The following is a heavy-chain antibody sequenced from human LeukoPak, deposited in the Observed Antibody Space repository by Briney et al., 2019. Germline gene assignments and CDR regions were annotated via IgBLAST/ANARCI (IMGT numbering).Heavy chain of an antibody. CDR1: GGSFSGYY. J-gene: IGHJ4*02. Sequence: SETLSLTCAVYGGSFSGYYWSWIRQPPGKGLEWIGEINHSGSTNYNPSLKSRVTISVDTSKNQFSLKLSSVTAADTAVYYCARARGYNAGRKTLVYWGQGTLVTVSS. D-gene: IGHD5-24*01. V-gene: IGHV4-34*01. CDR2: INHSGST. CDR3: ARARGYNAGRKTLVY.